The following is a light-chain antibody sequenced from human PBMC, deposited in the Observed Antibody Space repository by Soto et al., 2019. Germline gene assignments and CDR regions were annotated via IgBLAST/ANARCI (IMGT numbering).Light chain of an antibody. CDR1: SSDGGGYNY. V-gene: IGLV2-14*01. CDR2: EVS. CDR3: SSYTSSSTPYWV. Sequence: QSVLTQPASVSGSPGQSITISCTGTSSDGGGYNYVSWYQQHPGKAPKLMIYEVSNRPSGVSNRFSGSKSGNTASLTISGLQAEDEADYYCSSYTSSSTPYWVFGGGTKLTVL. J-gene: IGLJ3*02.